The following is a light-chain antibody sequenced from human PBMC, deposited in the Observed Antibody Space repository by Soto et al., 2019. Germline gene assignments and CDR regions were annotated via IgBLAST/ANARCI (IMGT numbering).Light chain of an antibody. CDR2: ATS. V-gene: IGKV3-20*01. CDR1: QTISSTY. Sequence: EIVLTQSPGTLSLSPGDRATLSCRASQTISSTYLAWYQQKPGQAPRLLIYATSTRATGIPDRFSGSGSGTDFTLTISRLEPEDFAVYYCQQYGSSPWTFGQGTKVDI. CDR3: QQYGSSPWT. J-gene: IGKJ1*01.